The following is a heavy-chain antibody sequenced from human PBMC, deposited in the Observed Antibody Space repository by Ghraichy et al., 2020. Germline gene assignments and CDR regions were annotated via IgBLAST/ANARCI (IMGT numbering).Heavy chain of an antibody. CDR2: IWFDGINK. CDR1: GFIFSKYG. V-gene: IGHV3-33*06. CDR3: AKEYEMGGSYRDAFDF. Sequence: SLNISCVASGFIFSKYGMHWVRQAPGKGLEWVSLIWFDGINKDYGDSVKGRFTISRDNSKNTIYLQMNNLRVDDTAVYYCAKEYEMGGSYRDAFDFWGQGTMVTVSS. J-gene: IGHJ3*01. D-gene: IGHD1-26*01.